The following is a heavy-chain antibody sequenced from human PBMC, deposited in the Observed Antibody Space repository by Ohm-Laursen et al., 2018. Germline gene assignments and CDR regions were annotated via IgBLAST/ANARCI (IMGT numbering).Heavy chain of an antibody. J-gene: IGHJ4*02. CDR3: ARLPDHSGWPFDY. CDR2: IHYDGRT. D-gene: IGHD6-19*01. V-gene: IGHV4-59*12. CDR1: DAAFGRDY. Sequence: SETLSLTCIVSDAAFGRDYWTWIRQFPGREMEWIGYIHYDGRTVYNPSLRSRLTMSIDTSKKQFSLRLTSATAADTAIYYCARLPDHSGWPFDYWGQGTLVTVSS.